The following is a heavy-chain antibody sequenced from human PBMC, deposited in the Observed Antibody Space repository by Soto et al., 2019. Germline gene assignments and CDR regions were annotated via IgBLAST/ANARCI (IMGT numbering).Heavy chain of an antibody. Sequence: QVQLVQSGAEVKKPGASVKVSCKASGYTFTSYDINWVRQATGQGLEWMGWMNPNSGNTGYAQKFQGRVNMARNTSKSTAYRELSRLRSEDTAVYYWARAAQTTVTTSVYYYGMDVWGKGTTVTVSS. V-gene: IGHV1-8*01. J-gene: IGHJ6*04. CDR3: ARAAQTTVTTSVYYYGMDV. D-gene: IGHD4-17*01. CDR2: MNPNSGNT. CDR1: GYTFTSYD.